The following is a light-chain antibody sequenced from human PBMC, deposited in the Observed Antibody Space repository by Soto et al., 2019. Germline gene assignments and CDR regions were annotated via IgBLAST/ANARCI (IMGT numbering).Light chain of an antibody. Sequence: EIVLTQSPGTLSLSPGERATLSCRASQSVSSSYLAWYHQKHGQAPRLLLYGASRRDTVIPDRFSSSGSGTAFTLTLSRLETADFAVYYCQLYGSTPRTFGQGTKVEIK. J-gene: IGKJ1*01. CDR1: QSVSSSY. CDR2: GAS. V-gene: IGKV3-20*01. CDR3: QLYGSTPRT.